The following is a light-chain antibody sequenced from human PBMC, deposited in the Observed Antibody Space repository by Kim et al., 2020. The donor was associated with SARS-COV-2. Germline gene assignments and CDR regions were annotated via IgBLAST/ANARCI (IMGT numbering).Light chain of an antibody. V-gene: IGKV3-20*01. CDR3: QQYGSSPGIT. CDR1: QSVTSNY. J-gene: IGKJ5*01. Sequence: PGERATLSYRASQSVTSNYLAWYQQKPGQAPRLLIFGASSRAIGIPDRFTGSGSGTDFTLTISRLEPEDFAVYYCQQYGSSPGITFGQGTRLEIK. CDR2: GAS.